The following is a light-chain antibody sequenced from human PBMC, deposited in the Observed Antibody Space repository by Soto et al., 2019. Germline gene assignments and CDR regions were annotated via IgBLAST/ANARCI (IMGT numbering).Light chain of an antibody. CDR3: QQYGSSPIT. CDR1: QSISSNY. CDR2: GAS. J-gene: IGKJ5*01. V-gene: IGKV3-20*01. Sequence: EIVLTQSPGTLSLSPGERATLSCRASQSISSNYLAWYRQKPGQAPRLLIYGASSRATGIPDRFSGSGSGTDFTLTSNRLEPEDFAVYSCQQYGSSPITFGQGTRLEIK.